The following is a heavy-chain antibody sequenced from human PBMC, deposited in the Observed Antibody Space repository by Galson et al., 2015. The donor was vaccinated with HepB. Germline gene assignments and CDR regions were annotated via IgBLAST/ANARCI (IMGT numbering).Heavy chain of an antibody. J-gene: IGHJ4*02. CDR3: ARRSHYDFWSGYYPDAYYFDY. V-gene: IGHV4-4*02. CDR1: GGSISSSNW. D-gene: IGHD3-3*01. CDR2: IYHSGGT. Sequence: LSLTCAVSGGSISSSNWWSWVRQPPGKGLGWIGEIYHSGGTNYNPSLKSRVTISVDKSKNQFSLKLSSVTAADTAVYYCARRSHYDFWSGYYPDAYYFDYWGQGTLVTVSS.